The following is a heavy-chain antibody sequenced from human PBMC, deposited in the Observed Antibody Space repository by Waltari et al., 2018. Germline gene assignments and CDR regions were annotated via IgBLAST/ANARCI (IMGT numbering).Heavy chain of an antibody. CDR1: GYTLTELS. CDR3: ATVPDYGDYEVY. J-gene: IGHJ4*02. Sequence: QVQLVQSGAEVKKPGASVKVSCKVSGYTLTELSMHWVRQAPGKGLGWRGGFDPKDGETTYAQKVQGRGTMTEDTSTDTAYMELSSLRSEDTAVYYCATVPDYGDYEVYWGQGTLVTVSS. D-gene: IGHD4-17*01. CDR2: FDPKDGET. V-gene: IGHV1-24*01.